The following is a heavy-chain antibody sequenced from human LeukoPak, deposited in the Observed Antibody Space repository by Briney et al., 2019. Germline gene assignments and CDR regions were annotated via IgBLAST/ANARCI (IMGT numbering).Heavy chain of an antibody. Sequence: ASVKVSCKASGYTFTTYYIHWVRQAPGQGLEWMGCSNPDSGATNYAQKFQGRVTMTRDTSISTAYMELSRLTSDDTAVYYCARETGVDHSKHLDYWGQGTLVTVSS. D-gene: IGHD1-14*01. V-gene: IGHV1-2*02. J-gene: IGHJ4*02. CDR2: SNPDSGAT. CDR3: ARETGVDHSKHLDY. CDR1: GYTFTTYY.